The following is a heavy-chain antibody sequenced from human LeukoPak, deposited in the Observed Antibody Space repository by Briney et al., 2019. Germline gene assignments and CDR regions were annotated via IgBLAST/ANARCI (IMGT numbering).Heavy chain of an antibody. CDR1: GGSISSSF. D-gene: IGHD2-15*01. CDR3: ARLVVVAATGYYYGMDV. Sequence: SETLSLTCTVSGGSISSSFWSWIRQPPGKGLEWIGYIYHSGTTNYNPSLKSRLTISVDTSKNQFSLKLTSVTAADTAVYYCARLVVVAATGYYYGMDVWGQGTTVTVSS. V-gene: IGHV4-59*01. CDR2: IYHSGTT. J-gene: IGHJ6*02.